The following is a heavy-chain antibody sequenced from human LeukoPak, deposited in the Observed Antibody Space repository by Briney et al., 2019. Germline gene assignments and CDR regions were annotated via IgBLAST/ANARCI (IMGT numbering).Heavy chain of an antibody. CDR2: INPSGGTT. D-gene: IGHD1-14*01. V-gene: IGHV1-46*01. CDR3: ARDGLTFLSVGPPWGGYFDY. J-gene: IGHJ4*02. CDR1: GYTFTSYY. Sequence: ASVKVSCKTSGYTFTSYYLHWVRQAPGQGLEWVGTINPSGGTTDYAQKFQGRVTMTRDTSTSTVYMQLSSLRSEETAVYYCARDGLTFLSVGPPWGGYFDYWGQGTLVTVSS.